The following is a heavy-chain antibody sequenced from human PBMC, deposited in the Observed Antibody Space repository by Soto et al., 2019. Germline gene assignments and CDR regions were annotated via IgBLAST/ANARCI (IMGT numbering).Heavy chain of an antibody. CDR3: ARERPLGITGTTPLSNFDY. J-gene: IGHJ4*02. CDR2: ISAYNGNT. CDR1: GYTFTSYG. V-gene: IGHV1-18*01. Sequence: GASVKVSCKASGYTFTSYGISWVRQAPGQGLEWMGWISAYNGNTNYAQKLQGRVTMTTDTSTSTAYMELRSLRSDDTAVYYCARERPLGITGTTPLSNFDYWGQGTLVTVSS. D-gene: IGHD1-7*01.